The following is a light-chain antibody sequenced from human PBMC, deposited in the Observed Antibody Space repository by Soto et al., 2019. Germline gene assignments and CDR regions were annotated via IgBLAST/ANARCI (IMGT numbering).Light chain of an antibody. J-gene: IGLJ2*01. Sequence: QSALTQPASVSGSPGQSITISCTGTSSDVGSYNLVSWYQQHPGKAPKLMIYEGSKRPSGVSNRFSGSKSGNTASLTIAGLHAEDEADYYCCSYASRRSLVFGGGTKVTVL. V-gene: IGLV2-23*01. CDR2: EGS. CDR3: CSYASRRSLV. CDR1: SSDVGSYNL.